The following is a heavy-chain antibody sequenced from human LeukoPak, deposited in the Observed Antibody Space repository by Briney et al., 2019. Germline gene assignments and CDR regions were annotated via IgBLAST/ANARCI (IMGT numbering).Heavy chain of an antibody. CDR3: ANRGRSGSYYSYYFDY. V-gene: IGHV3-21*04. Sequence: GGSLRLSCAASGFTFSSYSMNWVRQAPGKGLEWVSSISSSSSYIYYADSVKGRFTISRDNAKNSLYLQMNSLRAEDTAVYYCANRGRSGSYYSYYFDYWGQGTLVTVSS. J-gene: IGHJ4*02. CDR1: GFTFSSYS. CDR2: ISSSSSYI. D-gene: IGHD1-26*01.